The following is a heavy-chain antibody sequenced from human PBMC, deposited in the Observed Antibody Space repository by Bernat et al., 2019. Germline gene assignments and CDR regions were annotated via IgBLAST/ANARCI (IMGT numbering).Heavy chain of an antibody. J-gene: IGHJ6*02. D-gene: IGHD6-6*01. Sequence: QVQLQESGPGLVKPSQTLSLTCTVSGGSISSGGYYWSWIRQHPGKGLECIGYIYYSGSTYYNPSLKSRVTISVDTSKNQFSLKLSSVTTADTAVYYCASLGPGGSSLYYYYYGMDVWGQGTTVTVSS. CDR1: GGSISSGGYY. CDR2: IYYSGST. CDR3: ASLGPGGSSLYYYYYGMDV. V-gene: IGHV4-31*03.